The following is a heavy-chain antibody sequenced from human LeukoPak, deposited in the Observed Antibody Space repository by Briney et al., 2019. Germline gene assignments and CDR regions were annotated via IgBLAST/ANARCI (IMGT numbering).Heavy chain of an antibody. CDR3: ARDLVQPLFANWFDP. CDR2: ISAYNGNT. D-gene: IGHD2-21*01. CDR1: GYTFTSCG. J-gene: IGHJ5*02. V-gene: IGHV1-18*01. Sequence: GASVKVSCKASGYTFTSCGISWVRQAPGQGLERMGWISAYNGNTNYAQKLQGRVTMTTDTSTSTAYMELRSLRSDDTAVYYCARDLVQPLFANWFDPWGQGTLVTVSS.